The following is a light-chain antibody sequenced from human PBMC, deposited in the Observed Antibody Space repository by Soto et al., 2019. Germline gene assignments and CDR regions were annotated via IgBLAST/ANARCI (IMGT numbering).Light chain of an antibody. CDR3: QQYNNWPQT. CDR1: QSISIN. J-gene: IGKJ1*01. V-gene: IGKV3D-15*01. Sequence: EIVFTQSPSTLSVSPGERATLYCRASQSISINLAWYQHKPGQAPRLLIHGASTRATGVPARFSGSGSGTEFTLTISSLQSEDFAVYYCQQYNNWPQTFGQGTKVDIK. CDR2: GAS.